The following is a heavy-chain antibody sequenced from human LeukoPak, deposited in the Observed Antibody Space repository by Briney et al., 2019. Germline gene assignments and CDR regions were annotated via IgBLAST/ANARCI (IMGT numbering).Heavy chain of an antibody. J-gene: IGHJ6*03. CDR3: ARDMVRGANYYYYYYMDV. CDR2: ISAYNGNT. D-gene: IGHD3-10*01. Sequence: GASVKVSCKASGYTFTSYGISWVRQAPGQGLEWMGWISAYNGNTNYAQKLQGRVTMTTDTSTSTAYMELRSLRSDDTAVYYCARDMVRGANYYYYYYMDVWGKGTTVTISS. V-gene: IGHV1-18*01. CDR1: GYTFTSYG.